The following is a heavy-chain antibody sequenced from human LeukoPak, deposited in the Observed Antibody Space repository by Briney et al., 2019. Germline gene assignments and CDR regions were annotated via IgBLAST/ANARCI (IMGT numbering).Heavy chain of an antibody. CDR2: ISGSGGST. D-gene: IGHD3-22*01. V-gene: IGHV3-23*01. CDR3: AKGPGPTMILGIHFDY. Sequence: PGGSLRLSCVASGFTFSTYLMTWVRQAPGKGLEWVSAISGSGGSTYYADSVKGRFTISRDNSKNTLYLQMNSLRAEDTAVYYCAKGPGPTMILGIHFDYWGQGTLVTVSS. J-gene: IGHJ4*02. CDR1: GFTFSTYL.